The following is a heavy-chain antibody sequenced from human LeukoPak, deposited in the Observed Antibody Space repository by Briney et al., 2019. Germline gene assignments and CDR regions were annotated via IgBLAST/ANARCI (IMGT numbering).Heavy chain of an antibody. V-gene: IGHV4-4*09. CDR3: ARNRQGAFDI. Sequence: SETLSLTCTVSGGSISSYYWSRIRQPPGKGLEWIGYIYTSGSTNCNPSLKSRVTISVDTSKNQFSLKLSSVTAADTAVYYCARNRQGAFDIWGQGTMVTVSS. CDR1: GGSISSYY. CDR2: IYTSGST. J-gene: IGHJ3*02.